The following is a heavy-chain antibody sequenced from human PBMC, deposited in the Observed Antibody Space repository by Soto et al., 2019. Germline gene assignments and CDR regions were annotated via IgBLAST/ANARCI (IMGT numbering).Heavy chain of an antibody. Sequence: GGSLRLSCAASGFTFSSYAMHWVRQAPGKGLEWVAVISYDGSNKYYADSVKGRFTISRDNSKNTLYLQMNSLRAEDTAVYYCARELYYYDSSGPRAFGIWGQGTMVTVSS. V-gene: IGHV3-30-3*01. D-gene: IGHD3-22*01. CDR3: ARELYYYDSSGPRAFGI. CDR2: ISYDGSNK. J-gene: IGHJ3*02. CDR1: GFTFSSYA.